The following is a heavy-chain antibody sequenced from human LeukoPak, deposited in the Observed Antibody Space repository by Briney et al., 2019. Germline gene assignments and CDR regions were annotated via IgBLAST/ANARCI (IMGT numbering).Heavy chain of an antibody. Sequence: SGGSLRLSCAASGFTVSSNYMSWVRQAPGKGLEWVSVIYSGGSTYYADSVRGRFTISRHNSKNTLYLQMNSLRAEDTAVYYCVVDILTGPGDIWGQGTMVTVSS. J-gene: IGHJ3*02. D-gene: IGHD3-9*01. CDR3: VVDILTGPGDI. CDR1: GFTVSSNY. CDR2: IYSGGST. V-gene: IGHV3-53*04.